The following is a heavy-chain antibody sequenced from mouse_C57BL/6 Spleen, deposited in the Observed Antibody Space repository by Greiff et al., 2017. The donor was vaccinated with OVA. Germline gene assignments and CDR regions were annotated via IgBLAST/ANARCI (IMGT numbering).Heavy chain of an antibody. J-gene: IGHJ3*01. Sequence: QVQLQQSGAELMKPGASVKLSCKATGYTFTGYWIEWVKQRPGHGLEWIGEILPGSGSTNYNEKFKGKATFTAYTSSNTAYMHLSSLTTEDSAIYYCAREDDSAWFAYWGQGTLVTVSA. CDR2: ILPGSGST. D-gene: IGHD2-4*01. CDR1: GYTFTGYW. V-gene: IGHV1-9*01. CDR3: AREDDSAWFAY.